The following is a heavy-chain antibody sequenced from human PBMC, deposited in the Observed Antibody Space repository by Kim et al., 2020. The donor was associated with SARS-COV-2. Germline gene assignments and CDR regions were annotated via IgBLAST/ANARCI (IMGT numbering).Heavy chain of an antibody. D-gene: IGHD1-26*01. Sequence: KFKGKVTITGDESTSTAYMELSSLRSEDTAVYYCARDPTTEGGILGLFDPWGQGTLVTVSS. CDR3: ARDPTTEGGILGLFDP. J-gene: IGHJ5*02. V-gene: IGHV1-69*01.